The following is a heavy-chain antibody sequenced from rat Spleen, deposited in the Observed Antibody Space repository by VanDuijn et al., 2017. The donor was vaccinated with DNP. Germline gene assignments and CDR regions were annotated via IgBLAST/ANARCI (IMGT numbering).Heavy chain of an antibody. CDR2: ISYDGGNT. V-gene: IGHV5-20*01. CDR1: GFTFSDYG. Sequence: EVQLVESGGGLVQPGRSLKLSCAASGFTFSDYGMAWVLQAPTKGLEWVASISYDGGNTYYRDSVKGRFTISRDNAKSTLYLQMNSLRSEDTATYYCASWAPITPISTANYWGQGVMVTVSS. D-gene: IGHD1-2*01. J-gene: IGHJ2*01. CDR3: ASWAPITPISTANY.